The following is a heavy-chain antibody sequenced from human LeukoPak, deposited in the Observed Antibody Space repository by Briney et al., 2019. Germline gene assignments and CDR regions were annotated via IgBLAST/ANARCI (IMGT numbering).Heavy chain of an antibody. D-gene: IGHD3-9*01. V-gene: IGHV1-46*01. CDR2: INPSGGST. CDR3: ARERLDTISLGMDV. CDR1: GYTFTGYY. J-gene: IGHJ6*02. Sequence: ASVKVSCTASGYTFTGYYMHWVRQAPGQGLEWMGIINPSGGSTSYAQKCQGRVTMTRDTSTGTVYMELSSLRSEDTAVYYCARERLDTISLGMDVWGQGTTVTVSS.